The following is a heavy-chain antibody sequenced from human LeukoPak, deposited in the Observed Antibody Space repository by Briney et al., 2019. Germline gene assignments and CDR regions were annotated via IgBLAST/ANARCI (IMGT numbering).Heavy chain of an antibody. Sequence: GGSLRLSCAASGFTFSGYAMSWVRQAPGKGLEWVSVISASGSNTYYADSVKGRFTISRDNSKSTLYLEMTSLRAEHTAVYYCAKERGGYGRRFDYWGQGTLVTVSS. CDR3: AKERGGYGRRFDY. V-gene: IGHV3-23*01. CDR1: GFTFSGYA. D-gene: IGHD5-12*01. CDR2: ISASGSNT. J-gene: IGHJ4*02.